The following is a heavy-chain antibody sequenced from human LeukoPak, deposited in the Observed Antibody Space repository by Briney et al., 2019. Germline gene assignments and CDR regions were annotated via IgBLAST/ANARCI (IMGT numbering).Heavy chain of an antibody. CDR1: GFTFNDCW. Sequence: PGGSLRLSCTASGFTFNDCWMTWVRQAPGRGLEWVANIGQDGSLKYFVDSVKGRFTISRDNAKNSLYLQMNSLRAEDTAVYYCARDRVIINYWGQGTLVTVSS. CDR2: IGQDGSLK. V-gene: IGHV3-7*05. D-gene: IGHD3-10*01. J-gene: IGHJ4*02. CDR3: ARDRVIINY.